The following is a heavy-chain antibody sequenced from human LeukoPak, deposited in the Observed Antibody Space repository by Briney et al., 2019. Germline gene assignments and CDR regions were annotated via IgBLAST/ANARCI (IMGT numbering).Heavy chain of an antibody. CDR3: ARNEHVLRYFDWFHYFDY. V-gene: IGHV3-7*03. J-gene: IGHJ4*02. Sequence: GGSLRLSCAASGFTFSSYWMSWVRQAPGKGLEWAANIKQDGSEKYYVDSVKGRFTISRDNAKNSLYLQMNSLRAEDTAVYYCARNEHVLRYFDWFHYFDYWGQGTLVTVSS. CDR2: IKQDGSEK. D-gene: IGHD3-9*01. CDR1: GFTFSSYW.